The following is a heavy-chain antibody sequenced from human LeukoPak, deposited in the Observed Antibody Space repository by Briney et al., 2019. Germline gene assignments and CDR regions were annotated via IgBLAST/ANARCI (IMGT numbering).Heavy chain of an antibody. V-gene: IGHV4-34*01. CDR2: INHSGST. CDR3: ARAPGRPAAVFDY. Sequence: PSETLSLTSTVSGGSISSYYWSWIPQPPRERLEWIGEINHSGSTNYSPSLKSRVTLSLDTSKNQFSLKLSSVTAADTAVYYCARAPGRPAAVFDYWGQGTLVTVSS. CDR1: GGSISSYY. D-gene: IGHD2-2*01. J-gene: IGHJ4*02.